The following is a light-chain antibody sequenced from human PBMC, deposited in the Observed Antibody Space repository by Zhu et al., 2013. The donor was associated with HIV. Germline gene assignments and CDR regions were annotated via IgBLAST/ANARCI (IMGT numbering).Light chain of an antibody. J-gene: IGKJ1*01. CDR3: QQYNSYPWT. Sequence: DVQMTQFPSSLSASVGDKVTITCRASQSIQRYLNWYQQKVGKAPKLLIYAASTLQSGVPSRFSGSGSGTDFTLTISTLQPDDFATYYCQQYNSYPWTFGQGTKVEL. CDR1: QSIQRY. CDR2: AAS. V-gene: IGKV1-39*01.